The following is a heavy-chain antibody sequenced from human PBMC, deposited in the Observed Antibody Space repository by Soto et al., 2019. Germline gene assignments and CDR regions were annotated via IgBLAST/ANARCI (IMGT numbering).Heavy chain of an antibody. CDR1: GYTFTSYG. CDR3: ARGGLPVMITFGGVIVRDWFDP. J-gene: IGHJ5*02. D-gene: IGHD3-16*02. Sequence: ASVKVSCKASGYTFTSYGISWVRQAPGQGLEWMGWISAYNGNTNYAQKLQGRVTMTTDTSTSTAYMELRSLRSDDTAVYYCARGGLPVMITFGGVIVRDWFDPWGQGPLLTVSS. CDR2: ISAYNGNT. V-gene: IGHV1-18*01.